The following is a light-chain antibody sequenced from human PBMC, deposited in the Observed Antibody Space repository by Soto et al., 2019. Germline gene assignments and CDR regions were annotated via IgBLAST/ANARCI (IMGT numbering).Light chain of an antibody. Sequence: DLQMTQSPSSLSASVGDRVTLTCQASQDIKNYLNWYQHKPGEAPRLLIYDASNLERGVPSRFRGSGSGTYFTFAISSLQPEDIATYYCQQYDNLLETFGQGTKLEIK. J-gene: IGKJ2*01. CDR2: DAS. V-gene: IGKV1-33*01. CDR1: QDIKNY. CDR3: QQYDNLLET.